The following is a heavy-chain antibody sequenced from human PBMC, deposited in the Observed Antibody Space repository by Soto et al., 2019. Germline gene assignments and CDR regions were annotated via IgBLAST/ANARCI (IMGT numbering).Heavy chain of an antibody. CDR2: IYDSGST. V-gene: IGHV4-59*08. CDR3: ARSSAWYTNWFDP. J-gene: IGHJ5*02. D-gene: IGHD6-19*01. CDR1: GGSTSSYF. Sequence: PSETLSLTCTVSGGSTSSYFWSWMRQPPGKGLEWIGYIYDSGSTNYNPSLKSRVTISLDTSKNQFSLKLSSVTAADTAVYYCARSSAWYTNWFDPWGQGTLVTVSS.